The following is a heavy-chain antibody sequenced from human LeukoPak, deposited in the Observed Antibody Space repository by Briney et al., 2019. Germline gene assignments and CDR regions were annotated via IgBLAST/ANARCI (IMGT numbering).Heavy chain of an antibody. V-gene: IGHV3-23*01. CDR2: LSGSGGST. CDR3: AKDGYSSGWRIYYFDY. CDR1: GFTFSSYA. J-gene: IGHJ4*02. Sequence: GGSLRLSCAASGFTFSSYAMSWVRQAPGKGLEWVSVLSGSGGSTYYADSVKGRFTISRDNSKNTLYLQMNSLRAEDTAVYYCAKDGYSSGWRIYYFDYWGQGTLVTVSS. D-gene: IGHD6-25*01.